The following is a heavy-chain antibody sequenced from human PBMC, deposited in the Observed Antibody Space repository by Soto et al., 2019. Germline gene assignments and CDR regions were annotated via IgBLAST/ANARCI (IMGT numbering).Heavy chain of an antibody. D-gene: IGHD1-26*01. CDR1: GYTFTSYG. CDR3: ARERGGYKHFDY. V-gene: IGHV1-18*01. CDR2: INTYKGNI. J-gene: IGHJ4*02. Sequence: QVHLVQSGAEVKKPGASVKVSCKGSGYTFTSYGITWVRQAPGQGLEWMGWINTYKGNINYAQRLQGRVTMTTDTSTSTAYMELRSLTSDDTAVYYCARERGGYKHFDYWGQGALVTVSS.